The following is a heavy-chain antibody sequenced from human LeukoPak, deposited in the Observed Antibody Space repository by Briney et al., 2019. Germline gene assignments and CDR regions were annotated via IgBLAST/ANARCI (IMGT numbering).Heavy chain of an antibody. Sequence: GGSLRLSCAASGFTFSSFGMSWVRQAPGKGLEWISYISTSTTTIYYANSVKGRFTISRDNAKKSLYLQMNSLRVEDTGVYYCASWGEGALDNWGQGTLVTVSS. CDR3: ASWGEGALDN. CDR2: ISTSTTTI. CDR1: GFTFSSFG. J-gene: IGHJ4*02. V-gene: IGHV3-48*01. D-gene: IGHD1-26*01.